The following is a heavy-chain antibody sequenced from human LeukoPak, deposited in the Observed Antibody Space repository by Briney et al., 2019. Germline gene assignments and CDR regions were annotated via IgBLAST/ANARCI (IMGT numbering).Heavy chain of an antibody. D-gene: IGHD4-17*01. Sequence: ASVKVSCEVSVYTFTSYYMHCVREAPGQGLECVGIINPSGGSTSYAQKFQGRVTLTRDTSTSRANMELSSLRSENTAVYYCAFHAYGRYYFDYTGQRDLVTASS. V-gene: IGHV1-46*01. CDR3: AFHAYGRYYFDY. CDR1: VYTFTSYY. CDR2: INPSGGST. J-gene: IGHJ4*02.